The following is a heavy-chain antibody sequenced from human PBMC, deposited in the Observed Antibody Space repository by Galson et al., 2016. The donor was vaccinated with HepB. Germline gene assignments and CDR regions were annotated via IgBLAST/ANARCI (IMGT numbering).Heavy chain of an antibody. D-gene: IGHD3-10*01. V-gene: IGHV1-2*05. Sequence: SVKVSCKASGYTFTGYYIHWVRQASGQGLEWMGRINPKSGATNYAQKFQGRLTMTRDTSSNAAYMELGSLRSDDTGVYYCAREGFYGSGSPGTLDVWDQGTTITVSS. CDR2: INPKSGAT. J-gene: IGHJ6*02. CDR3: AREGFYGSGSPGTLDV. CDR1: GYTFTGYY.